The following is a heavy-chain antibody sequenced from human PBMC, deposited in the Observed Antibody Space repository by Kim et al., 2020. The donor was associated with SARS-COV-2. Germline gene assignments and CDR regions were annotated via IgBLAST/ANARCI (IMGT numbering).Heavy chain of an antibody. J-gene: IGHJ2*01. CDR3: ARRCGGSPYWYFDL. D-gene: IGHD2-15*01. Sequence: ADAWKGRFTISRDDAKNTLDLQMNSLRAEDTAVYYCARRCGGSPYWYFDLWGRGTLVTVSS. V-gene: IGHV3-74*01.